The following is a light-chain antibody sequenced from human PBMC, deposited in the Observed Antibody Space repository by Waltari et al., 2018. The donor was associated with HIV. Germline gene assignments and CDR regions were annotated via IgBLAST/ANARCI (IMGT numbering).Light chain of an antibody. CDR3: QQSYDSPFN. Sequence: DIQMTQFPSALSASLGDSVVITCRASQAISTYLNCYQQKPGKAHVLLVYSAYKLQSGAPSRFRGAGSGRDFSLSITGLQTEDFARYFCQQSYDSPFNFGPGT. J-gene: IGKJ3*01. V-gene: IGKV1-39*01. CDR1: QAISTY. CDR2: SAY.